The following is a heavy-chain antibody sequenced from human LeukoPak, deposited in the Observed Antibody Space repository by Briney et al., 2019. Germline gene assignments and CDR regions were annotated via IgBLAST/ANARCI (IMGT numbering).Heavy chain of an antibody. CDR1: GFTVSSNN. J-gene: IGHJ6*02. CDR3: ANPTTVGLGKFGMDV. CDR2: IYSGGST. V-gene: IGHV3-53*01. Sequence: GGPLRLSCAASGFTVSSNNMNWVPQAPGEGPEWVSVIYSGGSTYYADSVKGRFTISSDNSKNTLYLQMNSLRAEETAVYYCANPTTVGLGKFGMDVWGQGTTVTVSS. D-gene: IGHD4-23*01.